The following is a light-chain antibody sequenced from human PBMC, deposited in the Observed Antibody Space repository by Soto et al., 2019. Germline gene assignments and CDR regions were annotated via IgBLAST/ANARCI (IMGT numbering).Light chain of an antibody. CDR2: AAS. CDR3: QQSDSTPYT. J-gene: IGKJ2*01. Sequence: DIQMTQSPSSLSASVGDRVTITCRASQSINSHLNWYQQKPGKAPKLLIYAASSLEGGVPSRFSGSGSGTDFTLTISSLQPEDFATDCCQQSDSTPYTFGQGNKLEI. CDR1: QSINSH. V-gene: IGKV1-39*01.